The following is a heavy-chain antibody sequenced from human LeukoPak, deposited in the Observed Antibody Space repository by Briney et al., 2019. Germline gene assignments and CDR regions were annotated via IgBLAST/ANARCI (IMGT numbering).Heavy chain of an antibody. CDR1: GGSISSGSYY. Sequence: SQTLSLTCTVSGGSISSGSYYWSWIRQPAGKGLEWIGRIYTSGSTNHNPSLKSRVTISVDTSKNQFSLKLSSVTAADTAVYYCAREGIQHQNRRAAPTFDYWGQGTLVTVSS. CDR3: AREGIQHQNRRAAPTFDY. D-gene: IGHD2-15*01. V-gene: IGHV4-61*02. CDR2: IYTSGST. J-gene: IGHJ4*02.